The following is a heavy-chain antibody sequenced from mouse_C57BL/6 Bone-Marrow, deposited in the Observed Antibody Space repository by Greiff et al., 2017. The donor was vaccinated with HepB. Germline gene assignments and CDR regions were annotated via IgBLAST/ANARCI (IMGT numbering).Heavy chain of an antibody. V-gene: IGHV7-3*01. CDR1: GFTFTDYY. CDR2: IRNKANGYTT. D-gene: IGHD2-5*01. Sequence: EVKLVESGGGLVQPGGSLSLSCAASGFTFTDYYMSWVRQPPGKALEWLGFIRNKANGYTTEYSASVKGRFTISRDNSQSILYLQMNALRAEDSATYYCARPLYSNYEAWFAYGGQGTLVTVSA. J-gene: IGHJ3*01. CDR3: ARPLYSNYEAWFAY.